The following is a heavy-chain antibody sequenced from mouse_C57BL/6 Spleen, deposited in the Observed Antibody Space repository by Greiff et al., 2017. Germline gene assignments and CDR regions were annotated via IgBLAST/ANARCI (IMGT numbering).Heavy chain of an antibody. CDR2: IDPETGGT. CDR3: TRERSSYGYFDY. V-gene: IGHV1-15*01. J-gene: IGHJ2*01. D-gene: IGHD1-1*01. CDR1: GYTFTDYE. Sequence: QVQLKESGAELVRPGASVTLSCKASGYTFTDYEMHWVKQTPVHGLEWIGAIDPETGGTAYNQKFKGKAILTADKSSSTAYMELRSLTSEDSAVYYCTRERSSYGYFDYWGQGTTLTVSS.